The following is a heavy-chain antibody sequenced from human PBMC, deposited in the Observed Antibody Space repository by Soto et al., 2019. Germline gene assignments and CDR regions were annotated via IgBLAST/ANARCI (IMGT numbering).Heavy chain of an antibody. CDR1: GFPFYYYC. CDR3: ARDPGPEAAFDI. Sequence: GSLEPLCSAPGFPFYYYCLKWVPPVPGKGLEWVSSISSSSIYISYADSVKGRFTVSRDNAKNSLYLQVNSLTADDTAVYYCARDPGPEAAFDIWGQGTMVTVSS. CDR2: ISSSSIYI. J-gene: IGHJ3*02. V-gene: IGHV3-21*01.